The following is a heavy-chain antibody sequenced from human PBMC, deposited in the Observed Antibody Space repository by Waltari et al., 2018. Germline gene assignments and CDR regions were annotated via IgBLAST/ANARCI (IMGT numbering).Heavy chain of an antibody. J-gene: IGHJ6*02. Sequence: QLQLQESGPGLVKPSETLSLTCTVSRRSISSSSYYWGWPRQPPGKGLEWIGSIYYSGSTYYNPSLKSRVTISVDTSKNQFSLKLSSVTAADTAVYYCAADNYYYYGMDVWGQGTTVTVSS. CDR3: AADNYYYYGMDV. V-gene: IGHV4-39*07. CDR1: RRSISSSSYY. CDR2: IYYSGST.